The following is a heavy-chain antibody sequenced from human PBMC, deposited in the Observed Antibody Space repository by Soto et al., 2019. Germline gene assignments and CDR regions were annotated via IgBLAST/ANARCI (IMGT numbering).Heavy chain of an antibody. CDR3: ASGIQLWLRRINNGYSG. CDR2: IIPMFGTA. V-gene: IGHV1-69*12. Sequence: QVQLVQSGAEVKKPESSVKVSCKAPGGTFSTYAISWVRQAPGQGLEWMGGIIPMFGTANYAQRFQDRVTITADESTNTVYMAVSSLRSEDTAVYFCASGIQLWLRRINNGYSGWGQGTLVTVSS. CDR1: GGTFSTYA. J-gene: IGHJ4*02. D-gene: IGHD5-18*01.